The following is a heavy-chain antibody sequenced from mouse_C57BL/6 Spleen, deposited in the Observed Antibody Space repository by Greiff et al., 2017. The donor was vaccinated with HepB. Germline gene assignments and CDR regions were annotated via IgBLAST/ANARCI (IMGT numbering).Heavy chain of an antibody. V-gene: IGHV5-4*01. D-gene: IGHD3-3*01. CDR1: GFTFSSYA. CDR3: ARDRDRGMAMDY. Sequence: EVQLQESGGGLVKPGGSLKLSCAASGFTFSSYAMSWVRQTPEKRLEWVATISDGGSYTYYPDNVKGRFTISRDNAKNNLYLQMSHLKSEDTAMYYCARDRDRGMAMDYWGQGTSVTVSS. CDR2: ISDGGSYT. J-gene: IGHJ4*01.